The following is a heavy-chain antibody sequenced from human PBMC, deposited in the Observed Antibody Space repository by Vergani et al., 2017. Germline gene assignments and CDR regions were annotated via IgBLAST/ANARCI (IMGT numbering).Heavy chain of an antibody. CDR2: ISGSGGST. V-gene: IGHV3-23*04. Sequence: EVQLVESGGGLVQPGGSLRLSCAASGFTFSSYAMSWVRQAPGKGLEWVSAISGSGGSTYYADSVKGRFTISRDNSKNTLYLQMNSLRAEDTAVYYCAKADGSGSYYAYYYGMDVWGQGTTVTVSS. D-gene: IGHD3-10*01. J-gene: IGHJ6*02. CDR3: AKADGSGSYYAYYYGMDV. CDR1: GFTFSSYA.